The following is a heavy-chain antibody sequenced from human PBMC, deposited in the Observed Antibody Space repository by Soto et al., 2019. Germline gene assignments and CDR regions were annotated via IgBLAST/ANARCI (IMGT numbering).Heavy chain of an antibody. D-gene: IGHD6-6*01. J-gene: IGHJ3*02. CDR3: ARLSRIAALIGAFDI. V-gene: IGHV5-51*01. Sequence: PGESLKISCKGSGYSFTSYWIGWVRQMPGKGLEWMGIIYPGDSDTRYSPSFQGQVTISADKSISTAYLQWSSLKASDTAMYYCARLSRIAALIGAFDIWGQGTMVTVSS. CDR1: GYSFTSYW. CDR2: IYPGDSDT.